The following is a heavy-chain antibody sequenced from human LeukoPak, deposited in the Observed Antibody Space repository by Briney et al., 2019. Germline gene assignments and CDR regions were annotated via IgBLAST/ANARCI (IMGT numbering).Heavy chain of an antibody. CDR1: GGSISGYC. CDR2: IYSSGST. CDR3: ARQGGYCSGDSCYTWFDA. D-gene: IGHD2-15*01. Sequence: SETLSLTCTVSGGSISGYCGSWIRQPPGKGLEWIGYIYSSGSTNYNPSLKSRVTISVDTSKNQFSLKLSSVTAADTAVYYCARQGGYCSGDSCYTWFDAWGQGTLVTVSS. V-gene: IGHV4-59*08. J-gene: IGHJ5*02.